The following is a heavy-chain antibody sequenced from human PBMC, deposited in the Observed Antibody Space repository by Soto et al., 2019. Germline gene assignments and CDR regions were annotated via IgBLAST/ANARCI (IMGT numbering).Heavy chain of an antibody. Sequence: SETLSLTCAVSGGSISSGGYSWSWIRQPPGKGLEWIGYIYHSRSTYYNPSLKSRVTISVDTSKNQFSLKLTSVTAADTAVYYCARDKITGLFDSWGQGTLVTVSS. J-gene: IGHJ4*02. D-gene: IGHD2-8*02. CDR2: IYHSRST. V-gene: IGHV4-30-2*01. CDR1: GGSISSGGYS. CDR3: ARDKITGLFDS.